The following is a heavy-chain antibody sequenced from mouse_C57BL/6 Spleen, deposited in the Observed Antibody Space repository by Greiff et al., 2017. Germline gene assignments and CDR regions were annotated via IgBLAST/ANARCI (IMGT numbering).Heavy chain of an antibody. D-gene: IGHD1-1*01. Sequence: QVQLKQSGAELVRPGASVTLSCKASGYTFTDYEMHWVKQTPVHGLEWIGAIDPETGGTAYNQKFKGKAILTADKSSSTAYMQLRSLTSEDSAVYYGTRWAYGSSYDFDYWGQGTTLTVSS. J-gene: IGHJ2*01. V-gene: IGHV1-15*01. CDR2: IDPETGGT. CDR1: GYTFTDYE. CDR3: TRWAYGSSYDFDY.